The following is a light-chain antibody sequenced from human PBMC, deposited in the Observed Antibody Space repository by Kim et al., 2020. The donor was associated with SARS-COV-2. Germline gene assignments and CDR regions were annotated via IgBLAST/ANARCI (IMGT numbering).Light chain of an antibody. Sequence: LGPGERATPTCRASQRVSSYLAWYQQKPGQAPRLLIYDASNRATGIPARFSGSGSGTDFTLTISSLEPEDFAVYYCQQRSDWPLTFGGGTKVDIK. V-gene: IGKV3-11*01. J-gene: IGKJ4*01. CDR1: QRVSSY. CDR2: DAS. CDR3: QQRSDWPLT.